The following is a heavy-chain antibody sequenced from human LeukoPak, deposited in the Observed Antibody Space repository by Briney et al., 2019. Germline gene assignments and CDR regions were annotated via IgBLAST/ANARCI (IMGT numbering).Heavy chain of an antibody. CDR2: ISYDGSNK. D-gene: IGHD6-13*01. CDR1: GFTFSSYA. V-gene: IGHV3-30-3*01. J-gene: IGHJ4*02. CDR3: AKESAQATAGEYYFDN. Sequence: GRSLRLSCAASGFTFSSYAMHWVRQAPGKGLEWVAVISYDGSNKYYADSVKGRFTISRDNAKNSLYLQMNSLRAEDTAVYYCAKESAQATAGEYYFDNWGQGTLVTVSS.